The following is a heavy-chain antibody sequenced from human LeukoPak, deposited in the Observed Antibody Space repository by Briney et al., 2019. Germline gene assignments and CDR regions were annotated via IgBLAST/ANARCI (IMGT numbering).Heavy chain of an antibody. CDR2: FYHGGST. D-gene: IGHD3-22*01. J-gene: IGHJ3*02. Sequence: SETLSLTCTVSGYSISTGYYWDWIRQPPGKGLEWIGTFYHGGSTYYNPSLKSRVAISVDTSKNQFSLNLTSVTAADTAVYYCARVWEYTLYYVGSGETFDIWGQGTMVTVSS. CDR1: GYSISTGYY. V-gene: IGHV4-38-2*02. CDR3: ARVWEYTLYYVGSGETFDI.